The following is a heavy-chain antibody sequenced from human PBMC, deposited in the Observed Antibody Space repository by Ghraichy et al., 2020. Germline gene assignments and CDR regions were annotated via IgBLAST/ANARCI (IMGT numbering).Heavy chain of an antibody. CDR1: GFTFSSYS. Sequence: GGSLRLSCAASGFTFSSYSMNWVRQAPGKGLEWVSYISSSSSTIYYADSVKGRFTISRDNAKNSLYLQMNSLRAEDTAVYYCARWATVTTVDYWGQGTLVTVSS. D-gene: IGHD4-17*01. CDR2: ISSSSSTI. CDR3: ARWATVTTVDY. J-gene: IGHJ4*02. V-gene: IGHV3-48*01.